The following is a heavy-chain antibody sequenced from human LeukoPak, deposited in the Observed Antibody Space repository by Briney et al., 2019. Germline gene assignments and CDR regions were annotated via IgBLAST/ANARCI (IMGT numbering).Heavy chain of an antibody. J-gene: IGHJ6*02. CDR2: INTNTGNP. D-gene: IGHD6-13*01. CDR1: GYTFTSHD. Sequence: ASVKVSCKASGYTFTSHDINWVRQAPGQGLEWMGWINTNTGNPTYAQGFTGRFVFSLDTSVSTAYLQISSLKAEDTAVYYCARVEAQEYSSSWYGAEYYYYYYGMDVWGQGTTVTVSS. V-gene: IGHV7-4-1*02. CDR3: ARVEAQEYSSSWYGAEYYYYYYGMDV.